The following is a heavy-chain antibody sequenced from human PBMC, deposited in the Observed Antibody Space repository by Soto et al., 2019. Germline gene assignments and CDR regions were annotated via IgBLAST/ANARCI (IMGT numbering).Heavy chain of an antibody. V-gene: IGHV1-18*01. CDR2: ISAYNGNT. CDR3: AIPDNPNIDPGRDFFDY. D-gene: IGHD1-26*01. Sequence: ASVKVSCKASGYTFTSYGISWVRQAPGQGLEWMGWISAYNGNTNYAQKLQGRVTMTTDTSTSTAYMELRSLRSDDTAVFYCAIPDNPNIDPGRDFFDYWGQGTLVTVSS. J-gene: IGHJ4*02. CDR1: GYTFTSYG.